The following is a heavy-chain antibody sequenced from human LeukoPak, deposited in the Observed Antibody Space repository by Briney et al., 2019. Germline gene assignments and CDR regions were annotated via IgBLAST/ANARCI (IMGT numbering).Heavy chain of an antibody. D-gene: IGHD6-13*01. J-gene: IGHJ5*02. CDR1: GFTFSSYS. CDR3: AREAVRSSSWYVNWFDP. V-gene: IGHV3-21*01. CDR2: ISSSSSYI. Sequence: PGGSLRLSCAASGFTFSSYSMNWVRQAPGKGLEWVSSISSSSSYIYYAGSVKGRFTISRDNAKNSLYLQMNSLRAEDTAVYYCAREAVRSSSWYVNWFDPWGQGTLVTVSS.